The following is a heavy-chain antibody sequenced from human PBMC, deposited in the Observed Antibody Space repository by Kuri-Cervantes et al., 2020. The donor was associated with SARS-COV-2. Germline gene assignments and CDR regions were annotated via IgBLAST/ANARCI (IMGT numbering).Heavy chain of an antibody. D-gene: IGHD1-7*01. J-gene: IGHJ4*02. CDR1: GGSFSGYY. Sequence: SETLSLTCAVYGGSFSGYYWSWIRQPPGKGLEWIGEINHSGSTNYNPSLKSRVTISVDTSKNQFSLKLSSVTAADTAVYYCARDPELWGQGTLVTVSS. V-gene: IGHV4-34*01. CDR3: ARDPEL. CDR2: INHSGST.